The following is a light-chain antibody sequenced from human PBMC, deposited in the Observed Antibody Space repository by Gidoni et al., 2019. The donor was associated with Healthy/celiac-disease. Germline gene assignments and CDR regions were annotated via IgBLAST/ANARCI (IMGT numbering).Light chain of an antibody. Sequence: QSVLTQPPSASWTPGPRVTISCSGSSPNIGSNTVNLYQQLPGTAPKRLIYSNNQRPSGVPDRFSGSKSGTSASLAISGLQSEDEADYYCAAWDDSLNGVVFGGGTKLTVL. J-gene: IGLJ2*01. V-gene: IGLV1-44*01. CDR2: SNN. CDR3: AAWDDSLNGVV. CDR1: SPNIGSNT.